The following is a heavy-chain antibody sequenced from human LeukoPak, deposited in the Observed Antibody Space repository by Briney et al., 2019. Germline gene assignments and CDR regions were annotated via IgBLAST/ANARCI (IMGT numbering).Heavy chain of an antibody. J-gene: IGHJ4*02. CDR3: ARMNWNRHFDY. V-gene: IGHV4-34*01. CDR2: INHSGST. Sequence: PSETLSLTCAVYGGSFSGYYWSWIRQPPGKGLEWIGEINHSGSTNYNPSLKSRVTISVDTSKNQFSLKLSSVTAADTAVYYCARMNWNRHFDYWGQGTLVTVSS. D-gene: IGHD1-1*01. CDR1: GGSFSGYY.